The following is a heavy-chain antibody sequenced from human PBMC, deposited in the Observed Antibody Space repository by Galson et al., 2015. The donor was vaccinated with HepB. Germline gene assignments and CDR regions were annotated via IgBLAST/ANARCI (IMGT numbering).Heavy chain of an antibody. Sequence: SLRLSCAASGFTFSSYWMSWVRQAPGEGLEWVANIKQDGSEKYYVDSVKGRFTISRDNAKNSLYLQMNSLRAEDTAVYYCARDATGYYYTPPYFDYWGQGTLVTVSS. CDR1: GFTFSSYW. V-gene: IGHV3-7*03. CDR3: ARDATGYYYTPPYFDY. J-gene: IGHJ4*02. CDR2: IKQDGSEK. D-gene: IGHD3-9*01.